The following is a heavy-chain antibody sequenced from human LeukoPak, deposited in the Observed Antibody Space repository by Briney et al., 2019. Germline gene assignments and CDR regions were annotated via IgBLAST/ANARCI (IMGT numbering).Heavy chain of an antibody. CDR1: GYTFTGYY. D-gene: IGHD3-3*01. J-gene: IGHJ4*02. V-gene: IGHV1-2*02. CDR2: INPNSGGK. Sequence: ASVKVSCKASGYTFTGYYLHWVRQAPGQGLEWMGWINPNSGGKNYAQKFQGRVTMTRDTSISPAYMELSRLRSDDPAVYYCASGGERFLEWLFVFDYWGQGTLVTVSS. CDR3: ASGGERFLEWLFVFDY.